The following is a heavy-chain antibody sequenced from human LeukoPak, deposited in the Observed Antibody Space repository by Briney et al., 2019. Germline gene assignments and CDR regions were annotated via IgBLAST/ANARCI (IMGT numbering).Heavy chain of an antibody. J-gene: IGHJ4*02. V-gene: IGHV3-43*01. Sequence: GGSLRLSCAASGFTFSSYGMHWVRQAPGKGLEWVSLISWDGGSTYYADSVKGRFTISRDNSKNSLYLQMNSLRTEDSALYYCANLNSVGYWGQGTLVTVSS. CDR3: ANLNSVGY. D-gene: IGHD1-7*01. CDR1: GFTFSSYG. CDR2: ISWDGGST.